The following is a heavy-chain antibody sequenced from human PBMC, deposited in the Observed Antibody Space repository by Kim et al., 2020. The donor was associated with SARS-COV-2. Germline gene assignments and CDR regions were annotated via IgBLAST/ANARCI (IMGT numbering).Heavy chain of an antibody. CDR3: ARAARYYQNAYDI. J-gene: IGHJ3*02. Sequence: SETLSLTCAVSGGSISSGGYSWSWIRQPPGKGLEWIGYIYHSGSTYYNPSLKSRVTISVDRSKNQFSLKLSSVTAADTAVYYCARAARYYQNAYDIWGQGTMVTVSS. CDR1: GGSISSGGYS. V-gene: IGHV4-30-2*01. D-gene: IGHD2-21*01. CDR2: IYHSGST.